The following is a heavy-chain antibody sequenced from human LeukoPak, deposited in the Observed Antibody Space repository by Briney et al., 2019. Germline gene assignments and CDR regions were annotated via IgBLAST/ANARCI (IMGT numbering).Heavy chain of an antibody. CDR1: EFTLSDHY. D-gene: IGHD3-9*01. CDR2: TRDKANSYTT. J-gene: IGHJ4*02. V-gene: IGHV3-72*01. CDR3: AKDERYFDWLLVG. Sequence: GGSLRLSCAASEFTLSDHYMDWFRQAPGKGLEWVGRTRDKANSYTTEYAASVKGRFTISRDNSKNTLYLQMNSLRAEDTAVYYCAKDERYFDWLLVGWGQGTLVTVSS.